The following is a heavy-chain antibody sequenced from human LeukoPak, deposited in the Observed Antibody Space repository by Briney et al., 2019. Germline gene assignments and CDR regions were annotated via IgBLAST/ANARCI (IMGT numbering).Heavy chain of an antibody. J-gene: IGHJ3*02. D-gene: IGHD2-15*01. CDR2: IYYSGST. V-gene: IGHV4-59*01. CDR3: ARDLVGAFDI. Sequence: SETLSLTCTVSGGSISSYYWSWIRQPPGEGLEWIGYIYYSGSTNYNPSLKSRVTISVDTSKNQFSLKLSSVTAADTAVYYCARDLVGAFDIWGQGTMVTVSS. CDR1: GGSISSYY.